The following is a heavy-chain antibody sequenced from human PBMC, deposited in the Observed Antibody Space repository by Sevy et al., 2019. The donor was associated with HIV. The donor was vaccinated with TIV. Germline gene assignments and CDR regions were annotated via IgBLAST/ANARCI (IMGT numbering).Heavy chain of an antibody. V-gene: IGHV1-24*01. D-gene: IGHD3-16*01. CDR3: ASVGYYDSTAHKQDLGGY. J-gene: IGHJ4*02. Sequence: ASVKVSCKVSGNTLSDLSMHWVRQSPGKGFEWIGGFDPEDGEPIYARKFQGRGTVTEDTSTDTAYMELSSLRSEDTAVYYCASVGYYDSTAHKQDLGGYWGQGTLVTVSS. CDR2: FDPEDGEP. CDR1: GNTLSDLS.